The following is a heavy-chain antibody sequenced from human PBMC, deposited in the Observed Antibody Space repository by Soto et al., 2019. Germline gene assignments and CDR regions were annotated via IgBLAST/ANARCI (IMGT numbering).Heavy chain of an antibody. D-gene: IGHD3-22*01. CDR3: AXXXSRXXXXGYYRPDY. CDR1: GDTFSSXA. J-gene: IGHJ4*02. CDR2: IIPMLGTP. V-gene: IGHV1-69*06. Sequence: QVQLVQSGAEVKKPGSSVKVSCKSSGDTFSSXAXXXVRXXXXXGLEWMGGIIPMLGTPSYAQKFQDRVTITADKFTSTAYMELSGLRSEDTXVYYXAXXXSRXXXXGYYRPDYWGQGTLVTVSS.